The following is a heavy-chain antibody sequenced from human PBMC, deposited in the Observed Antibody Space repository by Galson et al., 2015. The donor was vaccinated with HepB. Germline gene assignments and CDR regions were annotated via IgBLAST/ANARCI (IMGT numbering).Heavy chain of an antibody. D-gene: IGHD1-1*01. Sequence: PALVKPTQTLTLTCTFSAFSLSTNGVGVGWIRQPPGKALEWLAVIYWDDDKRYSPSLKTRLTIIKDTSKNQVVLIMTDMDPVDTAKYYCAHIPRLDPPNYWGQGILVTVSS. CDR2: IYWDDDK. CDR3: AHIPRLDPPNY. V-gene: IGHV2-5*02. J-gene: IGHJ4*02. CDR1: AFSLSTNGVG.